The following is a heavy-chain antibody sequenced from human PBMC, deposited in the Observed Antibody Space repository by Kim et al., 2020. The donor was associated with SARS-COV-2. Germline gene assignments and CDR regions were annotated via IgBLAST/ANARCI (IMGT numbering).Heavy chain of an antibody. V-gene: IGHV1-18*01. D-gene: IGHD1-7*01. J-gene: IGHJ6*02. Sequence: YAQKLQGRVTMTTDTSTSTAYMELRSLRSDDTAVYYCARGPSGTTSPSDVWGQGTTVTVSS. CDR3: ARGPSGTTSPSDV.